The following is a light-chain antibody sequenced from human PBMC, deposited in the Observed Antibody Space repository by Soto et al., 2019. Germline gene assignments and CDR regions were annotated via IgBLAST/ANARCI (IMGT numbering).Light chain of an antibody. CDR1: QSVLYSSNHKNY. CDR2: WAS. Sequence: DIVMTQSPDSLAVSLGERATINCKSSQSVLYSSNHKNYLAWYQQRPGQPPKLLIYWASTRESGVPDRFSGSGSGTDFTLTSTSLQAEDGAVYYCQQYESTPPTFCQGTKLEIK. CDR3: QQYESTPPT. J-gene: IGKJ2*01. V-gene: IGKV4-1*01.